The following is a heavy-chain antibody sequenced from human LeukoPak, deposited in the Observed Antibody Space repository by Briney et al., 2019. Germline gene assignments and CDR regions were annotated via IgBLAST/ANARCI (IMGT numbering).Heavy chain of an antibody. CDR2: VKSDGSST. J-gene: IGHJ4*02. V-gene: IGHV3-74*01. Sequence: PGGSLRLSCAASGFTFSSYWMHWVRQAPGEGLVWVSHVKSDGSSTSYADSVKGRFTISRDSAKNTLYLQMNSLRAEDTAVYYCARDRGYTQDYWGQGTLVTVSS. CDR3: ARDRGYTQDY. D-gene: IGHD5-12*01. CDR1: GFTFSSYW.